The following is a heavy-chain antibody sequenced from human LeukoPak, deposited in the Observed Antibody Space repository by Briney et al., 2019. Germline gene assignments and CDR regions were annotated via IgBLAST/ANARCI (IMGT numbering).Heavy chain of an antibody. D-gene: IGHD2-2*01. J-gene: IGHJ5*02. V-gene: IGHV4-38-2*02. CDR3: ARGYCSSTSCPNWFDP. CDR1: GYSISSGYY. Sequence: SETLSLTCTVSGYSISSGYYWGWIRQPPGKGLEWIGSIYHSGSTYYNPSLKSRVTISVDTSKNQFSLKLSSVTAADTAVHYCARGYCSSTSCPNWFDPWGQGTLVTVSS. CDR2: IYHSGST.